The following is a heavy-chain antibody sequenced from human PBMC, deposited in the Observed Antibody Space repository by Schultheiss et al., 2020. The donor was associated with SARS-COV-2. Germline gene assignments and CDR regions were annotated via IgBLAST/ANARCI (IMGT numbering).Heavy chain of an antibody. D-gene: IGHD1-14*01. J-gene: IGHJ5*02. Sequence: GGSLRLSCAASGFTFSNSDMNWVRQAPGKGLEWVSGVSWNGSRTHYADSVKGRFIISRDDVKNSVYLQMNSLTAEDTAVYYCARGPEVASRWTGWFVPWGQGTLVTVSS. CDR3: ARGPEVASRWTGWFVP. CDR1: GFTFSNSD. V-gene: IGHV3-19*01. CDR2: VSWNGSRT.